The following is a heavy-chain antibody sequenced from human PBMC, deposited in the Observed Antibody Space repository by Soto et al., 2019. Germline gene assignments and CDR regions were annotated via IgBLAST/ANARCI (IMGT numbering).Heavy chain of an antibody. CDR2: IYSGGST. D-gene: IGHD6-6*01. CDR1: EFTVSSNY. CDR3: AKTKAARSNYYGMDV. V-gene: IGHV3-53*01. Sequence: PGGSLRLSCAASEFTVSSNYMSWVRQAPGKWLEWVSVIYSGGSTYYADSVKGRFTISRDSSENTLYLQMNSLRAEDTAVYYCAKTKAARSNYYGMDVWGQGXTVTVSS. J-gene: IGHJ6*02.